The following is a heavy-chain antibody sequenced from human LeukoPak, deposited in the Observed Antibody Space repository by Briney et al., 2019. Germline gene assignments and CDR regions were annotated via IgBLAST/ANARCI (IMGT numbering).Heavy chain of an antibody. D-gene: IGHD3-22*01. J-gene: IGHJ4*02. CDR1: GGTFSSYA. Sequence: SVKVSCKASGGTFSSYAISWVRQAPGQGLEWMGRIIPIFGTANYAQKFQGRVTITTDESTSTAYMELSSLRSEDTAVYYCARGDVCYDSSGYSDYWGQGTLVTVSS. CDR3: ARGDVCYDSSGYSDY. V-gene: IGHV1-69*05. CDR2: IIPIFGTA.